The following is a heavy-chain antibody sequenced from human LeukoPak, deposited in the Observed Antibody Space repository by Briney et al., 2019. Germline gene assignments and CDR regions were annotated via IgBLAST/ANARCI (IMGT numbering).Heavy chain of an antibody. V-gene: IGHV3-53*01. CDR2: IYSDNT. Sequence: PGGSLRLSCTVSGVTASSNSMSWVRHAPGEGLEWVSFIYSDNTHYTDSAQGRFTISRDNSKNTLYLQMNSLRAEDTAVYYCARAGGTKPVGYCSSTSCYNWFDPWGQGTLVTVSS. CDR1: GVTASSNS. D-gene: IGHD2-2*01. J-gene: IGHJ5*02. CDR3: ARAGGTKPVGYCSSTSCYNWFDP.